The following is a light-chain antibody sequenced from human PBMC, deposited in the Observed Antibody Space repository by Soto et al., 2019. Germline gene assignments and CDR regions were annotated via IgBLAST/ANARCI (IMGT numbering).Light chain of an antibody. J-gene: IGKJ1*01. CDR2: GAS. V-gene: IGKV3-20*01. Sequence: EIVLTQSPGTLSLSPGDRAPLSCSASPSVSSRYLAWYQKKPGQAPRLLIYGASSRATGIPDRFSGSGSGTDFTLTIRRLEPEDFGVYYCQQYDSSPPGTFGQGTKVDIK. CDR1: PSVSSRY. CDR3: QQYDSSPPGT.